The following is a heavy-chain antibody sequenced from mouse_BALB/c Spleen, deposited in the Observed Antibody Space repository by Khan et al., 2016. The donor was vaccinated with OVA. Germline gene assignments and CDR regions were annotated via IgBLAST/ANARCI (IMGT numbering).Heavy chain of an antibody. V-gene: IGHV2-2*02. CDR1: GFSLTSYG. CDR3: ARTYFSYGNYGDYYTMDY. CDR2: IWSGGST. D-gene: IGHD2-1*01. Sequence: QVQLKESGPGLVQPSQSLSITCTVSGFSLTSYGVPWVRQSPGKGLEWLGVIWSGGSTVYNSAFISRLTISKDNSKSQVFFKMNSLQANDTAIYYCARTYFSYGNYGDYYTMDYWGQGTSVTVSS. J-gene: IGHJ4*01.